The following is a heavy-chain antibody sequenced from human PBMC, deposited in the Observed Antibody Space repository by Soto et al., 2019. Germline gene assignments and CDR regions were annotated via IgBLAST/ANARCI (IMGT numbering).Heavy chain of an antibody. D-gene: IGHD3-3*01. J-gene: IGHJ6*03. CDR1: GGSISSGGYY. CDR2: IYYSGST. CDR3: ARVRTIFGVVTLYYYYMDV. Sequence: SETLSLTCTVSGGSISSGGYYWSWIRQHPGKGLEWIGYIYYSGSTYYNPSLKSRVTISVDTSKNQFSLKLSSVTAADTAVYYCARVRTIFGVVTLYYYYMDVWGKGTTVTVSS. V-gene: IGHV4-31*03.